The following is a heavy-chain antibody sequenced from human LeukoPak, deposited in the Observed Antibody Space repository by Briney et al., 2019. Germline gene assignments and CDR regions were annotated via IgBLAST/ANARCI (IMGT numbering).Heavy chain of an antibody. CDR2: INPNSGGT. CDR3: ARSPMVRGAIMFFDY. CDR1: GYTFTGYY. Sequence: ASVKVSCKASGYTFTGYYMHWVRRAPGQGLEWMGWINPNSGGTNYAQKFQGRVTMTRDTSISTAYMELSRLRSDDTAVYYCARSPMVRGAIMFFDYWGQGTLVTVSS. D-gene: IGHD3-10*01. V-gene: IGHV1-2*02. J-gene: IGHJ4*02.